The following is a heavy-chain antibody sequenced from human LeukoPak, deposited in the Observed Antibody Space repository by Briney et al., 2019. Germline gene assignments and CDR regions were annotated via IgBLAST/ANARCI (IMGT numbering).Heavy chain of an antibody. V-gene: IGHV4-61*02. CDR1: GGSISSGSYY. Sequence: SQTLSLTCTVSGGSISSGSYYWSWIRQPAGKGLEWIGRIYTSGSTNYNPSLKSRVTISVDTSKNQFSLKLTSVTAADTAVYYCARDVDTAMAVPLDYWGQGTLVTVSS. D-gene: IGHD5-18*01. CDR3: ARDVDTAMAVPLDY. J-gene: IGHJ4*02. CDR2: IYTSGST.